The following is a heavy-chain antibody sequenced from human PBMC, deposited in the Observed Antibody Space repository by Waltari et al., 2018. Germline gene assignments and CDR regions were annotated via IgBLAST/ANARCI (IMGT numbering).Heavy chain of an antibody. V-gene: IGHV4-39*01. J-gene: IGHJ3*02. D-gene: IGHD2-15*01. CDR2: FYYSART. CDR3: ARRKGYCSGGSCYSGFYAFDI. CDR1: GGSISSNSYY. Sequence: QLQLQESGPGLVKPSETLSLTCTVSGGSISSNSYYWGWLRQPPGKELEWIGRFYYSARTYYNLSLKMRVTISVDTAKNQLYLKLISVTAADMAVYYCARRKGYCSGGSCYSGFYAFDIWGQGTMVTVSS.